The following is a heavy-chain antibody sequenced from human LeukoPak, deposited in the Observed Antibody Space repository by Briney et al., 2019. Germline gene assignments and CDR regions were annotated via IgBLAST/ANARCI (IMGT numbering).Heavy chain of an antibody. CDR3: ARTPDYYYGMDV. Sequence: SGTLSLTCAVSGGSSSSSNWWSWVRRPPGKGLEWIGEIYHSGTTNYNPSLKSRVTISVDKSKNQVSLKLSSVTAADTAVYYCARTPDYYYGMDVWGQGTTVTVSS. V-gene: IGHV4-4*02. J-gene: IGHJ6*02. CDR2: IYHSGTT. D-gene: IGHD2-15*01. CDR1: GGSSSSSNW.